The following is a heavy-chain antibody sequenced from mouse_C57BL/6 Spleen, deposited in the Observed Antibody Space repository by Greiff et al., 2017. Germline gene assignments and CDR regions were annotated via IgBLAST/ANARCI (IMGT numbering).Heavy chain of an antibody. Sequence: DVQLVESGGGLVKPGGSLKLSCAASGFTFSDYGMHWVRQAPEKGLEWVAYISSGGSTIYYADTVKGRFTISRDTAKNTLFLQMTSLRSEDTAMYYCARYYDYDVGYYAMDYWGQGTSVTVSS. CDR2: ISSGGSTI. J-gene: IGHJ4*01. V-gene: IGHV5-17*01. D-gene: IGHD2-4*01. CDR3: ARYYDYDVGYYAMDY. CDR1: GFTFSDYG.